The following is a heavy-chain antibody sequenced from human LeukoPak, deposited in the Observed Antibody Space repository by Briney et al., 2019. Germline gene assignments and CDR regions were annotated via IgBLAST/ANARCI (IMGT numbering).Heavy chain of an antibody. CDR3: ARDQRFFYYFDY. D-gene: IGHD3-3*01. CDR1: GYTFTSYG. Sequence: ASVKVSCKASGYTFTSYGISWVRQAPGQGLEWMGRISAYNGNTNYAQKLQGRVTMTTDTSTSTAYMELRSLRSDDTAVYYCARDQRFFYYFDYWGQGTLVTVSS. J-gene: IGHJ4*02. CDR2: ISAYNGNT. V-gene: IGHV1-18*01.